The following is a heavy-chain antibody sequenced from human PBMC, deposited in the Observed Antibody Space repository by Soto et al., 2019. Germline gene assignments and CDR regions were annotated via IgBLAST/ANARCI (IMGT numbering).Heavy chain of an antibody. V-gene: IGHV3-30*18. CDR3: AKDSYGGPFYYYYGMDV. Sequence: PGGSLRLSCAASGFTFSSYGMHWVRQAPGKGLEWVAVISYDGSNKYYADSVKGRFTISRDNSKNTLYLQMNSLRAEDTAVYYCAKDSYGGPFYYYYGMDVWGQGTTVTVSS. CDR1: GFTFSSYG. CDR2: ISYDGSNK. J-gene: IGHJ6*02. D-gene: IGHD3-10*01.